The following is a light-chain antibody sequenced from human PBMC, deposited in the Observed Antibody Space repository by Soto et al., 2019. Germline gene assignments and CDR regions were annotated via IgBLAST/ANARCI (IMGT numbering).Light chain of an antibody. J-gene: IGKJ1*01. V-gene: IGKV1-12*01. CDR3: QQANSFPPWT. Sequence: DIQMTQSPSSVSASVGDRVTSTCRASQDISNRVAWYQQKRGKAPELLIYAASSLQSGVRSRFSGSGSGTDFTLTISSLQPEDSATYFCQQANSFPPWTFGQGTKVEIK. CDR2: AAS. CDR1: QDISNR.